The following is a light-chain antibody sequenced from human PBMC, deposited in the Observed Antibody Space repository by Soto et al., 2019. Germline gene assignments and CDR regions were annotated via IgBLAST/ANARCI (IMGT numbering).Light chain of an antibody. CDR3: QQYGYSPETYT. Sequence: EVVLTQSPATLSVSPGDRATLSCRASQSVSRNLAWYQQKPGQAPGLLIYGASRRAIGIPDRFIGSGSGTEFTLTISRLEPEDFALYSYQQYGYSPETYTFGQGTKLEIK. J-gene: IGKJ2*01. CDR1: QSVSRN. V-gene: IGKV3-20*01. CDR2: GAS.